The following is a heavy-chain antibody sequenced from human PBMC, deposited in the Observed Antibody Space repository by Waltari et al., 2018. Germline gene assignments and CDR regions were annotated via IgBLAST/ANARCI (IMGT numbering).Heavy chain of an antibody. CDR1: GGTFSSYA. CDR2: VIAIYGTA. J-gene: IGHJ5*02. V-gene: IGHV1-69*08. D-gene: IGHD6-6*01. CDR3: ARDIAARRLDP. Sequence: QVQLVQSGAEVKKPGSSVKVSCKASGGTFSSYAISWGRQAPGQGLEWMGRVIAIYGTANYAQKFQGRVTITADKATSTAYMELSSLRSEDTAVYYCARDIAARRLDPWGQGTLVTVSS.